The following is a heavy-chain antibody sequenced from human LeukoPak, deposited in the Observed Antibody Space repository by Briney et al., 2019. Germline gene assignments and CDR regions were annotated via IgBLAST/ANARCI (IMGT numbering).Heavy chain of an antibody. D-gene: IGHD2-15*01. J-gene: IGHJ5*02. CDR3: ARGPCSGGSCYGETPAPFNWFDP. CDR1: GYTFSSYG. V-gene: IGHV1-69*13. CDR2: IIPIFGTA. Sequence: SVKVSCKASGYTFSSYGISWVRQAPGQGLEWMGGIIPIFGTANYAQKFQGRVTITADESTGTAYMELSSLRSEDTAVYYCARGPCSGGSCYGETPAPFNWFDPWGQGTLVTVSS.